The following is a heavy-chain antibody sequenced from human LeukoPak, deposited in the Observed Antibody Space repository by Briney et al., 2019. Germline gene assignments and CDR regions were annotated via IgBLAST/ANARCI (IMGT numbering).Heavy chain of an antibody. CDR1: GFTFSLYG. J-gene: IGHJ4*02. V-gene: IGHV3-30*02. Sequence: GGSLRLSCAASGFTFSLYGMHWVRQAPGKGLEWVAFIRYDGTNKYYADSVKGRFTISRDNAKNSLYLQMNSLRVDDTAVYYCARDRPSRRPGLVVDFWGQGTLVTVSS. CDR2: IRYDGTNK. CDR3: ARDRPSRRPGLVVDF. D-gene: IGHD2-8*02.